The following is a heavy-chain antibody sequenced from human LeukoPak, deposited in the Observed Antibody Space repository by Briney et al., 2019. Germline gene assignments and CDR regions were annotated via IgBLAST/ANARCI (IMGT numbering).Heavy chain of an antibody. D-gene: IGHD6-19*01. Sequence: PGGSLRLSCAASGFTFSSYEMNWVRQAPGKGLEWVSYISSSGSTIYYADSVKGRFTTSRDNAKNSLYLQMNSLRAEDTAVYYCARPYSSGWYLDGYWGQGTLVTVSS. V-gene: IGHV3-48*03. J-gene: IGHJ4*02. CDR2: ISSSGSTI. CDR3: ARPYSSGWYLDGY. CDR1: GFTFSSYE.